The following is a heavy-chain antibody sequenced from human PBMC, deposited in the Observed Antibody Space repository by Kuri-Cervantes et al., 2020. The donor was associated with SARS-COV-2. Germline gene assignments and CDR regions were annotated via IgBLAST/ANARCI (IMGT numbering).Heavy chain of an antibody. CDR3: AKGGLYGFGESHFVD. CDR2: ISYDGSNK. V-gene: IGHV3-30-3*01. J-gene: IGHJ4*02. D-gene: IGHD3-10*01. Sequence: GESLKISCAASGFTFSSYAMHWVRQAPGKGLEWVAVISYDGSNKYYADSVKGRFTISRDNSKNTLYPQMNSLRAEDTAVYYCAKGGLYGFGESHFVDWGQGTLVTVSS. CDR1: GFTFSSYA.